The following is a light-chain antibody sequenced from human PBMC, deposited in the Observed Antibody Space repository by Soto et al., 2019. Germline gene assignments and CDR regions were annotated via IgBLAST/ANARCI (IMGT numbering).Light chain of an antibody. CDR2: AAS. CDR3: HYCDRCACT. V-gene: IGKV1-39*01. J-gene: IGKJ4*02. Sequence: DIQMTQSPSSLSASVLGIATSTFRASQSISSYLNWYQQKPGKAPKLLIYAASSLQSGVPSRFSGSGSGTDFTVTISSLQEEGVANYCGHYCDRCACTFGRGA. CDR1: QSISSY.